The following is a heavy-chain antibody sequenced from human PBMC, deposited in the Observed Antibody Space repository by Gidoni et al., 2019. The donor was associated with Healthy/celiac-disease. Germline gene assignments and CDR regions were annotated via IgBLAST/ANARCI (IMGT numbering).Heavy chain of an antibody. J-gene: IGHJ5*02. CDR3: ARGRGWNHANWVDP. V-gene: IGHV4-34*01. CDR2: INHSGST. Sequence: QVPLQQWGAGLLKPSETLSLTCAVYGGSFSGYYWSWIRQPPGKGLEWSGEINHSGSTNYNPSRKSRVTISVDTAKNQFSRKLSSVTAADTAVYYCARGRGWNHANWVDPWGQGTLVTVSS. CDR1: GGSFSGYY. D-gene: IGHD6-19*01.